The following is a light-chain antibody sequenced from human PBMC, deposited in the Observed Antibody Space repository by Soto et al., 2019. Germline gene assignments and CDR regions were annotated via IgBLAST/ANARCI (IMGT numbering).Light chain of an antibody. V-gene: IGKV3-20*01. Sequence: EIVFTQSPCTLSLSPGESATLSCRASQSLSNSYLAWYQQKPGQAPRLLIYGASSRATGIPDRFSGSGSGTDFILTISRLEPEDFAIYYCQQYGSAPRLTFGGGTKVDIK. CDR2: GAS. CDR3: QQYGSAPRLT. CDR1: QSLSNSY. J-gene: IGKJ4*01.